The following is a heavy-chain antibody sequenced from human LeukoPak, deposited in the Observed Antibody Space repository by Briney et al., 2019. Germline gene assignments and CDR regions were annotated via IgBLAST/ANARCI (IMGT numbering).Heavy chain of an antibody. CDR3: ASGSGGYGDYPDTFDY. D-gene: IGHD4-17*01. J-gene: IGHJ4*02. CDR2: IKQDGSEK. V-gene: IGHV3-7*01. CDR1: GFTFSSYW. Sequence: GGSLRLSCAASGFTFSSYWMSWVRQAPGKGLEWVANIKQDGSEKYYVDSVKGRFTISRDNAKNSLYLQMNSLRAEDTAVYCCASGSGGYGDYPDTFDYWGQGTLVTVSS.